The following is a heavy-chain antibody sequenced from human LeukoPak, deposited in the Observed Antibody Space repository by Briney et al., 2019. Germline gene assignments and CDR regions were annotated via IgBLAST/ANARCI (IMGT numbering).Heavy chain of an antibody. D-gene: IGHD3-22*01. Sequence: ASVKVSCKASGYTFTSYDINWVRQATGQGLEWMGWMNPNSGNTGYAQKFQGRVTITRDMSTSTAYMELSSLRSEDTAVYYCARDRDDSSGYYRETLFDYWGQGTLVTVSS. CDR3: ARDRDDSSGYYRETLFDY. CDR2: MNPNSGNT. CDR1: GYTFTSYD. V-gene: IGHV1-8*01. J-gene: IGHJ4*02.